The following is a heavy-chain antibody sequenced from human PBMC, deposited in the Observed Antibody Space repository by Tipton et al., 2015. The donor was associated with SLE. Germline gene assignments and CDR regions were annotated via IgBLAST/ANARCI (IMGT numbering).Heavy chain of an antibody. Sequence: TLSLTCAVYGGSFSGYYWSWIRQPPGKGLEWIGYIYTSGSTNYNPSLKSRVTISVDTSKNQFSLKLSSATAADTAVYYCARVRIAALVSDYWGQGTLVTVS. V-gene: IGHV4-4*09. CDR3: ARVRIAALVSDY. CDR2: IYTSGST. D-gene: IGHD6-6*01. J-gene: IGHJ4*02. CDR1: GGSFSGYY.